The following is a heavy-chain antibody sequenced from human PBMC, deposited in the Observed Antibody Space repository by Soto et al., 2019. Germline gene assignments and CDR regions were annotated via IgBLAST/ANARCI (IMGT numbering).Heavy chain of an antibody. CDR1: GFTFSSYG. CDR2: IWSDGSNK. CDR3: ARVAVAGSDYGMDV. D-gene: IGHD6-19*01. J-gene: IGHJ6*02. Sequence: QVQLVESGGGVVQPGWSLRLSCAASGFTFSSYGMHWVRQAPGKGLEWVAVIWSDGSNKYYADSVKGRFTNSRDNSKNARHLQINSLRDEDTAVYYCARVAVAGSDYGMDVWGQGTTVTVSS. V-gene: IGHV3-33*01.